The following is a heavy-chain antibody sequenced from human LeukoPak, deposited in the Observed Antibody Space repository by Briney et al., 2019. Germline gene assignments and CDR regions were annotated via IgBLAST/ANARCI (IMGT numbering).Heavy chain of an antibody. J-gene: IGHJ4*02. CDR1: GYTVSNYN. CDR3: ARDIGIAARPVFGY. D-gene: IGHD6-6*01. Sequence: GGSLRLSCAASGYTVSNYNMNWVRQAPGKGREWVSSISSSSSYIYYADSVKGRFTISRDNAKNSLYLQMNSLRAEDAAVYDCARDIGIAARPVFGYWGQGTLVTVSS. V-gene: IGHV3-21*01. CDR2: ISSSSSYI.